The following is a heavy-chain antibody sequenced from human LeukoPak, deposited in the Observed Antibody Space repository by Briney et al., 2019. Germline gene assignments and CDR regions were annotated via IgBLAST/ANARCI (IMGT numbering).Heavy chain of an antibody. CDR3: AKLRGGNGPPNTKDYFDY. CDR2: ISGSGGST. D-gene: IGHD4-23*01. J-gene: IGHJ4*02. CDR1: GLTFSSYA. V-gene: IGHV3-23*01. Sequence: PGGSLRLSCAASGLTFSSYAMSWVRQAPGKGLEWVSAISGSGGSTYYADSVKGQFTISRDNSKNTLYLQMDSLRAEDTAVYYCAKLRGGNGPPNTKDYFDYWGQGTLVTVSS.